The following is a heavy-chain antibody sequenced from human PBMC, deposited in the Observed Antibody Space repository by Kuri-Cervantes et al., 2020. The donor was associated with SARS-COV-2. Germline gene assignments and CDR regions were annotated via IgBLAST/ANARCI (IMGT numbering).Heavy chain of an antibody. CDR1: GFTFSSYS. Sequence: GGSLRLSCAASGFTFSSYSMNWVRQAPGKGLEWVSSISSSSSYIYYADSVKGRFTISRDNAKNSLYLQMNSLRAEDTAVYYCARDLNGYSSSWGAFDIWGQGTMVTVSS. J-gene: IGHJ3*02. CDR3: ARDLNGYSSSWGAFDI. D-gene: IGHD6-13*01. V-gene: IGHV3-21*01. CDR2: ISSSSSYI.